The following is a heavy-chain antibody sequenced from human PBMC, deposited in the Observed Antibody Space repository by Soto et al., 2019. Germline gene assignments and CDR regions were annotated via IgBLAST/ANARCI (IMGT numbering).Heavy chain of an antibody. CDR1: GGTFSSYA. V-gene: IGHV1-69*13. CDR3: ARFIVVVTARPYDAFDI. Sequence: ASVKVSCKASGGTFSSYAISWVRQAPGQGLEWMGGIIPIFGTANYAQKFQGRVTITADESTSTAYMELSSLRSEDTAVYYCARFIVVVTARPYDAFDIWGQGXMVTVSS. D-gene: IGHD2-21*02. CDR2: IIPIFGTA. J-gene: IGHJ3*02.